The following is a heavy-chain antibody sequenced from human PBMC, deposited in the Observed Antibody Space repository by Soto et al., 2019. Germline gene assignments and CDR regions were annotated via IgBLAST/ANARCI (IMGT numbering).Heavy chain of an antibody. Sequence: QVQVVESGGGVVQPGRSLRLSCAASGFTFSSFSMHWVRQAPGKGLEWVSLIWYDGSKKSYGDSVKGRFTISRDNSRNTVYLQRNSLRADDTAVYYCARDASYYSLWSGYYPSRNGMDVWGQGTTVTVSS. CDR2: IWYDGSKK. D-gene: IGHD3-3*01. V-gene: IGHV3-33*01. J-gene: IGHJ6*02. CDR3: ARDASYYSLWSGYYPSRNGMDV. CDR1: GFTFSSFS.